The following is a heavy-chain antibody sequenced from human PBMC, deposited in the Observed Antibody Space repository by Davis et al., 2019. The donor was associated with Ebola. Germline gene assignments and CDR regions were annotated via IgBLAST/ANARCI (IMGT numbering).Heavy chain of an antibody. D-gene: IGHD2-2*01. Sequence: KVSCKGSGYSFTSYWIGWVRQMPGKGLEWMGIIYPGDSDTRYSPSFQGQVTISADKSISTAYLQWSSLKASDTAMYYCARTLVPAAYRGYYYGMDVWGQGTTVTVSS. V-gene: IGHV5-51*01. CDR1: GYSFTSYW. J-gene: IGHJ6*02. CDR3: ARTLVPAAYRGYYYGMDV. CDR2: IYPGDSDT.